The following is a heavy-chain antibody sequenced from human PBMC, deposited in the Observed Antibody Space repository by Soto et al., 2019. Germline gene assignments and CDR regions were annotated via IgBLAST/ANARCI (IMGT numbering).Heavy chain of an antibody. V-gene: IGHV1-69*13. CDR2: IIPIFGTA. J-gene: IGHJ4*02. CDR3: ATTYGDYEYYFDY. Sequence: GASVKVSCKASGGTFSSYAISWVRQAPGQGLEWMGGIIPIFGTANYAQKFQGRVTITADESTSTAYMELSSLRSGDTAVYYCATTYGDYEYYFDYWGQGTLVTVSS. D-gene: IGHD4-17*01. CDR1: GGTFSSYA.